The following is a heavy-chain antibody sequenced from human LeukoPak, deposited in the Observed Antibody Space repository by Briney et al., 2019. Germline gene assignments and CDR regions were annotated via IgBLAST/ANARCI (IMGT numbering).Heavy chain of an antibody. CDR3: VRNLAVAGTCFDS. J-gene: IGHJ4*02. D-gene: IGHD6-19*01. V-gene: IGHV3-7*03. CDR1: GFTSVNYA. CDR2: IKQDGSDR. Sequence: GGSLRLSCAATGFTSVNYAMSWVRQAPGTGLEWVANIKQDGSDRNYVASVRGRFTISRDNAESSLYLQMNSLRVEDTAVYYCVRNLAVAGTCFDSWGQGTLVTVSS.